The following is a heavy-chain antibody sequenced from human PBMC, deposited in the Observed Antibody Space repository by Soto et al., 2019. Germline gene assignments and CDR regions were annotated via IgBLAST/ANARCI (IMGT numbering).Heavy chain of an antibody. V-gene: IGHV1-69*13. CDR2: IIPIFGTA. CDR3: ARDRDIVAVGTKFDY. J-gene: IGHJ4*02. Sequence: GASVKVSCKASGGTFSSYPISWVRQAPGQGLEWMGGIIPIFGTANYAQKFLGRVTITADESTSTAYMELSSLRSEDTAVYYCARDRDIVAVGTKFDYWGQGTLVTVPS. CDR1: GGTFSSYP. D-gene: IGHD6-13*01.